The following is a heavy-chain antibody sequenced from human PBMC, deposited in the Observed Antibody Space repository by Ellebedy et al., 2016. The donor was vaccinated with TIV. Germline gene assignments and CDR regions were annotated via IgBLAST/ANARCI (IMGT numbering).Heavy chain of an antibody. J-gene: IGHJ5*02. Sequence: ASVKVSCKASGYTFTSYGISWVRQAPGQGLEWMGWISAYNGNTNYAQKLQGRVTMTTDTSTSTAYMELRSLRSDDTAVYYCARVESNLWLTVRGPWGQGTLVTVSS. CDR1: GYTFTSYG. CDR3: ARVESNLWLTVRGP. V-gene: IGHV1-18*01. CDR2: ISAYNGNT. D-gene: IGHD3-10*01.